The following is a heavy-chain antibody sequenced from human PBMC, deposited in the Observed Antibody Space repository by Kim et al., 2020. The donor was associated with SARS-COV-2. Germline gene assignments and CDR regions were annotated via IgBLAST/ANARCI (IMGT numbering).Heavy chain of an antibody. Sequence: SETLSLTCTVSGGSISSYYWSWIRQLPGKGLEWIGYIYYSGSTNYNPSLKSRVTISVDTSKNQFSLKLSSVTAADTAVYYCARAPYYDILTGALFFYFDYWGQGTLVTVSS. CDR2: IYYSGST. D-gene: IGHD3-9*01. J-gene: IGHJ4*02. CDR1: GGSISSYY. CDR3: ARAPYYDILTGALFFYFDY. V-gene: IGHV4-59*13.